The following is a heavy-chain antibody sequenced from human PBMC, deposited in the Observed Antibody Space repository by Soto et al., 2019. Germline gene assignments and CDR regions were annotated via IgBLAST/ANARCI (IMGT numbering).Heavy chain of an antibody. CDR3: AIYSSTTVTSDAFAI. CDR1: GYSFTSYW. CDR2: IYPGDSDT. V-gene: IGHV5-51*01. D-gene: IGHD4-17*01. J-gene: IGHJ3*02. Sequence: GESLKISCEASGYSFTSYWIGWVRQMPGKGLEWMGIIYPGDSDTRYSPSFQGQVIISADKSISTAYLQWTSLKASDTAMYYCAIYSSTTVTSDAFAIWGKGTMVPVSS.